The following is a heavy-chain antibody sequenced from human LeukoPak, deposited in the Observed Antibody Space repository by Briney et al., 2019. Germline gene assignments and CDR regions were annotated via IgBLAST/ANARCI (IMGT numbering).Heavy chain of an antibody. J-gene: IGHJ4*02. CDR3: AKEYCSSTSCYTSYFDY. D-gene: IGHD2-2*02. CDR2: ISDSGGST. V-gene: IGHV3-23*01. Sequence: PGGSLRLSCAASGFTFSSYAMNWVRQAPGKGLEWVSAISDSGGSTYYADSVKGRFTIFRDNSKNTLYLQMNSLRAEDTAVYYCAKEYCSSTSCYTSYFDYWGQGTLVTVSS. CDR1: GFTFSSYA.